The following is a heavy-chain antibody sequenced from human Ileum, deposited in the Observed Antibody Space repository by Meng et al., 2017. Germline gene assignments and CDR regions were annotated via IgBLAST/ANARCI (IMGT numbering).Heavy chain of an antibody. CDR2: FHHSGSA. V-gene: IGHV4-61*01. D-gene: IGHD1-14*01. CDR1: GVSVNSGFYY. J-gene: IGHJ4*02. CDR3: TGGPDSAKSGY. Sequence: GPGLVRPSQTLSVTCTVSGVSVNSGFYYWNWVRQPPGKGLEFIGSFHHSGSAHYNASLEGRVTMSLDTSKNQFSLRLTSVTAADSALYYCTGGPDSAKSGYWGQGTLVTVSS.